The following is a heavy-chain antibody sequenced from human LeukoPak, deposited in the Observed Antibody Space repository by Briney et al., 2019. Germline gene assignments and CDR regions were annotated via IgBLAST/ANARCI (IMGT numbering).Heavy chain of an antibody. V-gene: IGHV3-23*01. CDR2: ISGSGDIT. CDR1: GFTFSSYA. J-gene: IGHJ4*02. CDR3: ARPDCSSAKCYWPAY. Sequence: GGSLRLSCAASGFTFSSYAMNWVRQAPGKGLEWVSAISGSGDITYYADSVKGRFTISRDNSKNTLYLQVNSLRAEDTAVYYCARPDCSSAKCYWPAYWGQGTLVTVSS. D-gene: IGHD2-2*01.